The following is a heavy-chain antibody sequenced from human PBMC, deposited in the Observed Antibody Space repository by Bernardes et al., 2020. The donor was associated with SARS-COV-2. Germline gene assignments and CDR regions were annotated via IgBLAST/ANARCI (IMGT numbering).Heavy chain of an antibody. Sequence: GRSLRLSCAASGFTFSSYGMHWVRQAPGKGLEWVAVIWYDGSNKYYADSVKGRVTISRDNSKNTLYLQMNSLRAEDTAVYYCARGTRYDFWSGLYYYYYGMDVWGQGTTVTVSS. V-gene: IGHV3-33*01. J-gene: IGHJ6*02. D-gene: IGHD3-3*01. CDR2: IWYDGSNK. CDR1: GFTFSSYG. CDR3: ARGTRYDFWSGLYYYYYGMDV.